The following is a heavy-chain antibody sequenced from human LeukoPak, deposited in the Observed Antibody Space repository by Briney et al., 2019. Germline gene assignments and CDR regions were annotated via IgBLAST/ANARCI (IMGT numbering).Heavy chain of an antibody. D-gene: IGHD3-10*01. J-gene: IGHJ6*03. Sequence: GGSLRLSCAASGFTFSNAWMSWVRQAPGKGLVWVSRINSVGNSTSYADSVKGRFTISRDNAKNTLYLQMNSLRAEDTAVYYCARASITMVRGVALRYYYYYMDVWGKGTTVTVSS. CDR3: ARASITMVRGVALRYYYYYMDV. CDR2: INSVGNST. V-gene: IGHV3-74*01. CDR1: GFTFSNAW.